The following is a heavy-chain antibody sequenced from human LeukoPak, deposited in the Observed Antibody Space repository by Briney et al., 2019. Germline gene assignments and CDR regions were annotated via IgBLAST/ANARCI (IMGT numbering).Heavy chain of an antibody. D-gene: IGHD3-16*01. CDR2: ISYSGST. CDR3: ARFGSDTYGYKYYFDS. V-gene: IGHV4-59*08. J-gene: IGHJ4*02. Sequence: EPSETLSLTCAVYGGSFSSYYWSWIRQPPGKGLQWIGYISYSGSTNYNSSLKSRVTMSVDTSKNQFSLKLRSVTAADTAVYYCARFGSDTYGYKYYFDSWGQGALVTVSS. CDR1: GGSFSSYY.